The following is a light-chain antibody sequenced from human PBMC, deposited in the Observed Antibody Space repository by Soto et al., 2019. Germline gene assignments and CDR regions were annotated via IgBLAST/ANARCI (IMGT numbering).Light chain of an antibody. CDR2: KAS. CDR3: QQYGSSSPWT. V-gene: IGKV1-5*03. J-gene: IGKJ1*01. CDR1: QSISSW. Sequence: DIQMTQSPSTLSASVGDRVTITCRASQSISSWLAWYQQKPGRAPKLLIYKASSLETGVPSRFSGSGSGTEFTLNISSLQPDDFASYYCQQYGSSSPWTFGQGTKVEFK.